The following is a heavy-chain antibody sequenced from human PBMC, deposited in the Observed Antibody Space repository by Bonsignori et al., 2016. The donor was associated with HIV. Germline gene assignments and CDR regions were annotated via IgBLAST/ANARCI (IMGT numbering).Heavy chain of an antibody. V-gene: IGHV3-21*01. J-gene: IGHJ6*03. CDR3: ARECSSTSCYTYYYYYMDV. Sequence: VRQMLGKGLEWVSSISSSSSYIYYADSVKGRFTISRDNAKNSLYLQMNSLRAEDTAVYYCARECSSTSCYTYYYYYMDVWGKGTTVTVSS. D-gene: IGHD2-2*02. CDR2: ISSSSSYI.